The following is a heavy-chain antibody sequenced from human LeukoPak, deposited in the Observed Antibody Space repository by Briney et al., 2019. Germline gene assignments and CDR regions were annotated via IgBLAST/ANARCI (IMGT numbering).Heavy chain of an antibody. J-gene: IGHJ4*02. CDR3: ARTPGVTTRGFDY. V-gene: IGHV3-48*03. CDR2: ISSSGSTI. Sequence: GSLRLSCAASGFTFSSYEMNWVRQAPGKGLEWVSYISSSGSTIYYVDSVKGRFTISRDNAKNSLYLQMNSLRAEDTAVYYCARTPGVTTRGFDYWGQGTLVTVSS. D-gene: IGHD1-14*01. CDR1: GFTFSSYE.